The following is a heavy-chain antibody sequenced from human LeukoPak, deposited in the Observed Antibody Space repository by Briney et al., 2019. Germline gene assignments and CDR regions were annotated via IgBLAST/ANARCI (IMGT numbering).Heavy chain of an antibody. J-gene: IGHJ4*02. D-gene: IGHD3-3*01. CDR1: GYTFTGYY. V-gene: IGHV1-2*02. Sequence: ASVKVSCKASGYTFTGYYMHWVRQAPGQGLEWMGWINPNSGGTNYAQKFQGRVTMTRDTSISTAYMELSRLRSDDTAVYYCARGSFITIFGVVIQDYWGQGTLVTVSS. CDR2: INPNSGGT. CDR3: ARGSFITIFGVVIQDY.